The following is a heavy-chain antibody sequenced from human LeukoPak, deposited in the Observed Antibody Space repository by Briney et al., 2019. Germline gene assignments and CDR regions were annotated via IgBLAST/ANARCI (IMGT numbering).Heavy chain of an antibody. D-gene: IGHD3-10*01. J-gene: IGHJ4*02. CDR2: VNKDGSEK. V-gene: IGHV3-7*01. Sequence: GGSLRLSCAASGFTFSSYEMNWVRQAPGKGLEWVASVNKDGSEKEYVDSLKGRFTISRDNAKNSLYLQMNSLRAEDTAVYFCARPYYYSTGSFPYWGQGILVTVSS. CDR3: ARPYYYSTGSFPY. CDR1: GFTFSSYE.